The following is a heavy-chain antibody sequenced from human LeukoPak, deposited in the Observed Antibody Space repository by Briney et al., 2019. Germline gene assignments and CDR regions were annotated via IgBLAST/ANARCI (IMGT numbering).Heavy chain of an antibody. CDR3: AREDYGGKSGTYFDY. J-gene: IGHJ4*02. CDR1: GDSVSSSSAA. CDR2: TYYRSKWYN. D-gene: IGHD4-23*01. Sequence: QTLSLTCAISGDSVSSSSAAWNWIRQSPSRGLEWLGRTYYRSKWYNDYAVTVKSRITVNPDTSKNQFSLQLNSVTPEDTAVYYCAREDYGGKSGTYFDYWGQGTLVTVSS. V-gene: IGHV6-1*01.